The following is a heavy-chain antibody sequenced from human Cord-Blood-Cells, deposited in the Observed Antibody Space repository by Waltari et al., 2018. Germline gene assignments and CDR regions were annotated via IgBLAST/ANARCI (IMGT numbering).Heavy chain of an antibody. D-gene: IGHD3-9*01. CDR2: INPNSGGT. Sequence: QVQLVQSGAEVKKPGASVTVSCKASGYTFTGYYMTWVRQAPRQGLEWMGWINPNSGGTNYAQKFQGRVTMTRDTSISTAYMELSRLRSDDTAVYYCARDILTGYYISRNAFDIWGQGTMVTVSS. J-gene: IGHJ3*02. CDR1: GYTFTGYY. V-gene: IGHV1-2*02. CDR3: ARDILTGYYISRNAFDI.